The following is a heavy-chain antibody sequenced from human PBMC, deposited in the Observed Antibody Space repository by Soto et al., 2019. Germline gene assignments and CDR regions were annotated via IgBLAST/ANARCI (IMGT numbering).Heavy chain of an antibody. CDR2: ISAYNGNT. CDR3: ARDQESITDRILQY. Sequence: ASVKVSCKASGDTLASFGFSWVRQAPGQGLEWLGWISAYNGNTHYAQKVRDRVTLTTDTSTNTAYMELRSLTSDDTAVYYCARDQESITDRILQYWGQGTRVTVSS. CDR1: GDTLASFG. J-gene: IGHJ4*02. D-gene: IGHD3-10*01. V-gene: IGHV1-18*01.